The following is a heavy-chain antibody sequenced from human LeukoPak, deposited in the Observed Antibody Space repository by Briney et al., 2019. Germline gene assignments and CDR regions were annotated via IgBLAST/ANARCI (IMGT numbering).Heavy chain of an antibody. Sequence: PGGSLRLSCAASGFTLSSYWMHWVRQAPGKGLVWVSRINSDGSSTSYADSVKGRFTISRDNAKNTLYLQMNSLRAEDTAVYYCAREAYDYGDYFPDYWGQGTLVTVSS. D-gene: IGHD4-17*01. CDR1: GFTLSSYW. V-gene: IGHV3-74*01. CDR3: AREAYDYGDYFPDY. CDR2: INSDGSST. J-gene: IGHJ4*02.